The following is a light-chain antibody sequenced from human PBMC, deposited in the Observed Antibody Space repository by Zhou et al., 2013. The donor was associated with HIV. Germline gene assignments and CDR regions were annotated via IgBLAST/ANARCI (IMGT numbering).Light chain of an antibody. V-gene: IGKV3-20*01. CDR1: QPVSSN. Sequence: EIVLTQSPGTLSLSPGERATLSCRASQPVSSNLAWYRQKPGQAPRLLIYDASRRATGIPDRFSGFGSGTDFTLTISRLEAEDFAVYYCQQYGDAPITFGQGTRLDIK. CDR2: DAS. J-gene: IGKJ5*01. CDR3: QQYGDAPIT.